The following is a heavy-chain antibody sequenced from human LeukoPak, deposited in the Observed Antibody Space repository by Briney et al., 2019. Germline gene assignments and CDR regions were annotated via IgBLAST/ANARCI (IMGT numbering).Heavy chain of an antibody. J-gene: IGHJ5*01. CDR3: AREKGSSNYDS. Sequence: SGGSLRLSCAASGFTFNSYWIHWVRQVPGKGLVWVSRINGDGSSKAYADSVKGRFPISRGNAKNTLYLQMNSLRAEDTAGYYCAREKGSSNYDSWGQGTLVTVSS. CDR2: INGDGSSK. V-gene: IGHV3-74*03. CDR1: GFTFNSYW. D-gene: IGHD4-11*01.